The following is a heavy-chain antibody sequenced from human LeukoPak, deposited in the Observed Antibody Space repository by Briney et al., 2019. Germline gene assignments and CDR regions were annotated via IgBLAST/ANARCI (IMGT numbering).Heavy chain of an antibody. CDR3: EGGSLS. Sequence: PWGSLRLSCAASGLTFISYAMSWVRQPPARGLEWVSSISGSGGSTYYAASVKGRFTISRDNSKNTLYLQMNSLRAENTAVYYCEGGSLSWGQGTLVTVSS. V-gene: IGHV3-23*01. CDR2: ISGSGGST. J-gene: IGHJ4*02. D-gene: IGHD3-16*01. CDR1: GLTFISYA.